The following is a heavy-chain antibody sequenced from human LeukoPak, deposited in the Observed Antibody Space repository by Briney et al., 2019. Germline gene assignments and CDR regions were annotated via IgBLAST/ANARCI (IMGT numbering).Heavy chain of an antibody. CDR1: GFTFSDYY. Sequence: GGSLRLSCAASGFTFSDYYMSWVRQAPGKGLEWVSYISSSGSTIYYADSVKGRFTISRDNDKNSLYLQMNSLRAEDTAVYYCARDYYGSGSYYRRDFDYWGQGTLVTVSS. CDR3: ARDYYGSGSYYRRDFDY. D-gene: IGHD3-10*01. CDR2: ISSSGSTI. J-gene: IGHJ4*02. V-gene: IGHV3-11*01.